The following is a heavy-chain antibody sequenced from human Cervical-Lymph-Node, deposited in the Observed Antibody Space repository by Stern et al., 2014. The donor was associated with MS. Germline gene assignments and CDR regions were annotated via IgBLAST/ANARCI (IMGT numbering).Heavy chain of an antibody. V-gene: IGHV3-11*01. CDR2: ISSSGSSI. J-gene: IGHJ4*01. Sequence: VQLVESGGALVKPGGSLRLSCAASGFTFSDDYMSWIRQTPGKGLEMLSYISSSGSSIYYAGSVKGRFTVSRDIAKNSLYLQMNSLGADDTAVYYCARAPFRQDMLWGRGTLVTVSS. D-gene: IGHD2-15*01. CDR3: ARAPFRQDML. CDR1: GFTFSDDY.